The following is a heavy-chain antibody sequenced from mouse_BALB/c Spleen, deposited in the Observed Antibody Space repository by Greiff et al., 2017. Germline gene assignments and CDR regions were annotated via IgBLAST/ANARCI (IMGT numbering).Heavy chain of an antibody. CDR2: ISSGSSTI. D-gene: IGHD1-2*01. CDR1: GFTFSSFG. CDR3: ARDYYGY. V-gene: IGHV5-17*02. J-gene: IGHJ3*01. Sequence: EVQWVESGGGLVQPGGSRKLSCAASGFTFSSFGMHWVRQAPEKGLEWVAYISSGSSTIYYADTVKGRFTISRDNPKNTLFLQMTSLRSEDTAMYYCARDYYGYWGQGTLVTVSA.